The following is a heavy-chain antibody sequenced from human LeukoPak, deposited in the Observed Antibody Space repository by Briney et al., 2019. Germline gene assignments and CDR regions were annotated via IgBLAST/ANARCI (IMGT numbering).Heavy chain of an antibody. CDR2: ISGSGGST. CDR1: GFTFSSYG. Sequence: GGSLRLSCAASGFTFSSYGMSWVRQAPGKGPEWVSAISGSGGSTYYADSVKGRFTISRDNSKNTLYLQMNSLRAEDTAVYYCAKAVDIVATTPGDYWGQGTLVTVSS. V-gene: IGHV3-23*01. CDR3: AKAVDIVATTPGDY. D-gene: IGHD5-12*01. J-gene: IGHJ4*02.